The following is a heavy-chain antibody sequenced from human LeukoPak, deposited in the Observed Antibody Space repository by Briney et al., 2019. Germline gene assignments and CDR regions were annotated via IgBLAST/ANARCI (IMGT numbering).Heavy chain of an antibody. CDR3: ARYYFWTGSYFFDY. Sequence: GESLKISCKTSGFTFTTHWIAWVRQMPGEGLELMGIIFPGDSDTNYSPSFQGQVTISADKSTNTAYLQWSSLKASDTAMYYCARYYFWTGSYFFDYWGQGTLVTASS. D-gene: IGHD3/OR15-3a*01. V-gene: IGHV5-51*01. CDR2: IFPGDSDT. J-gene: IGHJ4*02. CDR1: GFTFTTHW.